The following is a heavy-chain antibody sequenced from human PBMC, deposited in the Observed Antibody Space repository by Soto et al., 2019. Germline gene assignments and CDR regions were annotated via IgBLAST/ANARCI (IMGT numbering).Heavy chain of an antibody. J-gene: IGHJ3*02. CDR2: ISASSTYI. Sequence: GGSLRLSCAASGFSFSDYAINWVRQAPGRGLEWVSSISASSTYIHYADSVKGRFTISRDNAKNSLYLQMNSLRAEDTAVYYCARASWYCTGGRCYPAAFHIWGQGTSVTVSS. CDR3: ARASWYCTGGRCYPAAFHI. V-gene: IGHV3-21*01. CDR1: GFSFSDYA. D-gene: IGHD2-15*01.